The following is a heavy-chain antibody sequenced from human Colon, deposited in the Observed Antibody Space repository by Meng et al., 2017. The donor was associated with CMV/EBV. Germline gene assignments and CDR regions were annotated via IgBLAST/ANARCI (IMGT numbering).Heavy chain of an antibody. CDR2: VYYSGGT. D-gene: IGHD1-26*01. Sequence: SETLSLTCTVSGASMRGFHWTWIRQTPGKGLECLGYVYYSGGTTYHPSLKSRVTTSVDMSKNQFSLKLSSVTAADTAVYYCARTRLMRSYCDYWGQGTLVTVSS. V-gene: IGHV4-59*12. CDR3: ARTRLMRSYCDY. CDR1: GASMRGFH. J-gene: IGHJ4*02.